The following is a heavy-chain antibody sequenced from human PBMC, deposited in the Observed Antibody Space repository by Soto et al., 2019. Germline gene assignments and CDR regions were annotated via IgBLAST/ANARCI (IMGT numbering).Heavy chain of an antibody. CDR3: ARDGRLAYTSGWDFVMLDQ. J-gene: IGHJ4*02. Sequence: QVQLVESGGGVVQPGGSLRLSCAASGFSLSDYAMHWVRQAPGKGLEWVASVSYDESNKYYTESVKGRFSISRDTSKNTLSLQRDTLRPDDTAVYYCARDGRLAYTSGWDFVMLDQWGQGTLVTVS. V-gene: IGHV3-30-3*01. CDR1: GFSLSDYA. D-gene: IGHD6-19*01. CDR2: VSYDESNK.